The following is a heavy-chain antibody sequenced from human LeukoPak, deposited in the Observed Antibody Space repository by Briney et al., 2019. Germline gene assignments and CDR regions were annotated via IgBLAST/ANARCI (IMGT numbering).Heavy chain of an antibody. D-gene: IGHD6-19*01. CDR2: FDPEDGET. J-gene: IGHJ6*03. V-gene: IGHV1-24*01. CDR1: GYTLTELS. Sequence: ASVKVSCKVSGYTLTELSMHWVRQAPGKGLEWMGGFDPEDGETIYAQKFQGRVTMTEDTSTDTAYMELSSLRSEDTAVYYCATSPWLVRSSDYYYMDVWGKGTTVTVSS. CDR3: ATSPWLVRSSDYYYMDV.